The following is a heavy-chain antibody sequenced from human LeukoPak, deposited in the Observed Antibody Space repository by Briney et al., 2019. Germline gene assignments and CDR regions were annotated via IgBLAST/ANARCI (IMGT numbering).Heavy chain of an antibody. CDR1: GGSISSYY. J-gene: IGHJ6*02. D-gene: IGHD1-7*01. Sequence: SETLSLTCTVSGGSISSYYWSWIRQPPGKGLEWVGYIYYSGSTNYNPSLKSRVTISVDTSKNQFSLKLSSVTAADTAVYYCATVDLITGTTDPYYYYGMDVWGQGTTVTVSS. V-gene: IGHV4-59*01. CDR2: IYYSGST. CDR3: ATVDLITGTTDPYYYYGMDV.